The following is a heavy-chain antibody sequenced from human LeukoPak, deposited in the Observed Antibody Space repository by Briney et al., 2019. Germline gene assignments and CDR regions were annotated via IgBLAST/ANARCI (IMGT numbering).Heavy chain of an antibody. Sequence: SVKVSCKASGGTFSSYAISWVRQAPGQGLEWMGRIIPIFGTANYAQKFQGRVTMTRDTSTSTVYMELSSLRSEDTAVYYCASYGGAAFDIWGQGTMVTVSS. J-gene: IGHJ3*02. CDR3: ASYGGAAFDI. V-gene: IGHV1-69*05. CDR1: GGTFSSYA. D-gene: IGHD4-23*01. CDR2: IIPIFGTA.